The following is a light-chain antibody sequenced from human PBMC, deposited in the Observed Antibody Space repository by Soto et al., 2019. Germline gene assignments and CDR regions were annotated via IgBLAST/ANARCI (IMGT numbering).Light chain of an antibody. CDR1: QSVSSD. J-gene: IGKJ2*01. Sequence: EIVMTQSPATLPVSPGERVTLSCRASQSVSSDLAWYQHKPGQVPRLLIYGASTRATTTPARFSGSGSGTEFSLSISSLQSEDFAVYYCLQYNDWPPKQYTFGQGTKLEIK. V-gene: IGKV3-15*01. CDR2: GAS. CDR3: LQYNDWPPKQYT.